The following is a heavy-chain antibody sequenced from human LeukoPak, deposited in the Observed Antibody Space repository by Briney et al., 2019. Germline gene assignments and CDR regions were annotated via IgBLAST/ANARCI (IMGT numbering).Heavy chain of an antibody. CDR3: ASSTSQVSAGFDTYSSGWYYFDY. CDR2: ISYDGSNK. J-gene: IGHJ4*02. CDR1: GFTFSSYA. D-gene: IGHD6-19*01. V-gene: IGHV3-30-3*01. Sequence: PGGSLRLSCAASGFTFSSYAMHWVRQAPGKGLEWVAVISYDGSNKYYADSVKGRFTISRGNSKNTLYLQMNSLRAEDTAVYYCASSTSQVSAGFDTYSSGWYYFDYWGQGTLVTVSS.